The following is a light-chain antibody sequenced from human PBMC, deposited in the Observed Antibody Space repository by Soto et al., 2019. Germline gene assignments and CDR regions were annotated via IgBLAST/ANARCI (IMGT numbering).Light chain of an antibody. CDR1: ESVSRN. J-gene: IGKJ5*01. V-gene: IGKV3-15*01. Sequence: VITQSAATLSASPGERATLSCRASESVSRNLAWYQQKPGQAPRLLIYDASTRATGIPDRFSGGGSGTEFTLTISSLQSEDFVVYYCQQYNSWPPITFGQGTRLEIK. CDR2: DAS. CDR3: QQYNSWPPIT.